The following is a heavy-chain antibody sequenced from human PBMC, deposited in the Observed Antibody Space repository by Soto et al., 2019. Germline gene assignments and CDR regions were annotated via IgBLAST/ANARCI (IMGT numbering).Heavy chain of an antibody. V-gene: IGHV1-46*01. CDR1: GYTFTSYY. D-gene: IGHD6-6*01. Sequence: GASVKVSCKASGYTFTSYYMHWVRQAPGQGLEWMGIINPSGGSTSYAQKFQGRVTMTRDTSTSTVYMELSSLRSEDTAVYYCASPVQLVDGFYGMDVWGQGTTVTVSS. CDR2: INPSGGST. J-gene: IGHJ6*02. CDR3: ASPVQLVDGFYGMDV.